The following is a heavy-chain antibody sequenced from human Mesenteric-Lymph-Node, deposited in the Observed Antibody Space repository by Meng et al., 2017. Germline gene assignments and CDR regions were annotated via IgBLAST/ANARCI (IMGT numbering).Heavy chain of an antibody. CDR3: ARDQGGAGAY. CDR1: GGSFSGYY. CDR2: INHSAST. J-gene: IGHJ4*02. Sequence: QVQLQQWGAGLLKPSETLSLTCAVYGGSFSGYYWSWIRQPPGKGLEWIGEINHSASTKYNPFLKSRVTTSVDTSKNQFSLKLSYVTAADTAVYYCARDQGGAGAYWGQGTLVTVSS. V-gene: IGHV4-34*01. D-gene: IGHD2-15*01.